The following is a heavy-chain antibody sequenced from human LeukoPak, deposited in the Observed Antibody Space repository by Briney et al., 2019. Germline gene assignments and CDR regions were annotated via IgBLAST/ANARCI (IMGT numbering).Heavy chain of an antibody. CDR2: ISYDGSNK. J-gene: IGHJ4*02. D-gene: IGHD4-11*01. CDR3: ARGDSMYSNSDY. CDR1: GFTFSSYA. V-gene: IGHV3-30-3*01. Sequence: GGSLRLSCAASGFTFSSYAMHWVRQAPGKGLEWEAVISYDGSNKYYADSVKGRFTISRDNSKNTLYLQMNSLRAEDTAVYYCARGDSMYSNSDYWGQGTLVTVSS.